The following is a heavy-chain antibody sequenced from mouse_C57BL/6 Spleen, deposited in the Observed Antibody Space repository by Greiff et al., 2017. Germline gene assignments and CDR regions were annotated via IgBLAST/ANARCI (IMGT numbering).Heavy chain of an antibody. J-gene: IGHJ2*01. V-gene: IGHV7-1*01. Sequence: EVQGVESGGGLVQSGRSLRLSCATSGFTFSDFYMEWVRQAPGKGLEWIAASRNKANDYTTEYSASVKGRFIVSRDTSQSILYLQMNALRAEDTAIYYCARGGVTFDYWGQGTTLTVSS. CDR3: ARGGVTFDY. CDR2: SRNKANDYTT. D-gene: IGHD2-5*01. CDR1: GFTFSDFY.